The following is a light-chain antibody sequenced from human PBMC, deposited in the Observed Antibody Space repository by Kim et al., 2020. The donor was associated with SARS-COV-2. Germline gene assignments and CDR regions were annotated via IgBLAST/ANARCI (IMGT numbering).Light chain of an antibody. CDR2: AAS. CDR3: LQDYNYPWT. V-gene: IGKV1-6*01. CDR1: QGIRND. J-gene: IGKJ1*01. Sequence: ASVGDRVTVTCRASQGIRNDLGWYQQKPGKAPKLLIYAASSLQSGVPSRFSGSGSGTDFTLTISSLQPEDFATYYCLQDYNYPWTFGQGTKVDIK.